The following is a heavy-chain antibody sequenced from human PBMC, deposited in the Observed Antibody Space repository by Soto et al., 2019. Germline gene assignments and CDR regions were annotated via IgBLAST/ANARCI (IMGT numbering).Heavy chain of an antibody. CDR2: INGGNGNT. D-gene: IGHD2-15*01. CDR1: GYTFTKYA. J-gene: IGHJ5*02. V-gene: IGHV1-3*01. Sequence: QVQLMQSGTEVKKPGASVKVSCKASGYTFTKYAMHWVRQAPGQRLEWMGWINGGNGNTEYSQKFQGRVTITRDTSASTAYMELSSLRSEDTAVYYCARGEGYCSGGRCYRWFDPWGQGTLVTVSS. CDR3: ARGEGYCSGGRCYRWFDP.